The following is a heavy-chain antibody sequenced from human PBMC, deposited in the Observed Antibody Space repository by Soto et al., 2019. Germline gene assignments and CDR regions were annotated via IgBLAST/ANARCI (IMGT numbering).Heavy chain of an antibody. J-gene: IGHJ5*02. D-gene: IGHD4-17*01. CDR2: VSPDGTST. V-gene: IGHV3-74*01. CDR1: GFTFSGFW. CDR3: TRHGSGDYFLFDP. Sequence: LRLSCAASGFTFSGFWMHWVRQAPGKGLVWVSRVSPDGTSTSYADSVKGRFNISRDNAKNTLYMQMNSLRAEDTAVYYCTRHGSGDYFLFDPWGQGTLVTVSS.